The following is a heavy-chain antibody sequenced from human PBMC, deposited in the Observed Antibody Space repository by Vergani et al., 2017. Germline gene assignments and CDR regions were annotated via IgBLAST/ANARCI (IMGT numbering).Heavy chain of an antibody. Sequence: QVQLQESGPGLVKPSETLSLTCIVSGGSIRPYYWRWIRQPAGKGLEWIGRIYTSESTNYNPSLKSRVTMLVDTSKNQFSLKLSSVTAADTAVYYCAGEYSSSVGFLAYWGQGTLVTVSS. J-gene: IGHJ4*02. CDR3: AGEYSSSVGFLAY. V-gene: IGHV4-4*07. CDR2: IYTSEST. CDR1: GGSIRPYY. D-gene: IGHD6-6*01.